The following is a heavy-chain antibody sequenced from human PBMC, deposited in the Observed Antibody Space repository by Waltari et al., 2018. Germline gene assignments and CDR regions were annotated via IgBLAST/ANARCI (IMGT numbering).Heavy chain of an antibody. V-gene: IGHV3-74*01. Sequence: EVQLVESGGGLVQPGGSLRLSCAASGFTFSSYWMHWVRQAPGKGLVWVSHINRDGSSTSYAASVKGRFTISRDNAKNTLYLQMNSLRAEDTAVYYCARVRLLYTFDYWGQGTLVTVSS. D-gene: IGHD2-21*02. CDR1: GFTFSSYW. CDR3: ARVRLLYTFDY. CDR2: INRDGSST. J-gene: IGHJ4*02.